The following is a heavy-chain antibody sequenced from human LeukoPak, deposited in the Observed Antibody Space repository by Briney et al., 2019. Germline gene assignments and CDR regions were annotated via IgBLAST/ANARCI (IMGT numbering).Heavy chain of an antibody. D-gene: IGHD3-3*01. CDR3: ARIYYDFWSGYYYYYYYGMDV. J-gene: IGHJ6*02. CDR1: GYTFTIYD. Sequence: ASVTVSFTGSGYTFTIYDIYWVRQAPRQGLGWMGWMNPNSGNTGYAQKFQGRVTMTRNTSISTAYMELSSLRSEDTAVYYWARIYYDFWSGYYYYYYYGMDVWGQGTTVTVSS. V-gene: IGHV1-8*02. CDR2: MNPNSGNT.